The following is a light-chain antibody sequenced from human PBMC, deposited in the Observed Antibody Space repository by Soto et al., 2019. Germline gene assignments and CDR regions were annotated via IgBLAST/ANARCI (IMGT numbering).Light chain of an antibody. J-gene: IGKJ1*01. CDR3: LLDFRYFWA. CDR2: AAS. Sequence: AIQLTQSPSSLYVSVGDRVTITCRASQAIRTALGWYQQKPGKVPKLLIYAASILQSGVPSRFSGSGSGTDFTLTISSLQPEDFATYYCLLDFRYFWAFGQGTKVEIK. V-gene: IGKV1-6*01. CDR1: QAIRTA.